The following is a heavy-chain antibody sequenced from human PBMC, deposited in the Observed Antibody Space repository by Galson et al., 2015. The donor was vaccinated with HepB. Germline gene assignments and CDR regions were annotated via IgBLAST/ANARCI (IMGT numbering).Heavy chain of an antibody. D-gene: IGHD3-22*01. CDR1: GFTFSHYG. J-gene: IGHJ3*02. CDR2: IWYDGNNK. Sequence: SLRLSCAASGFTFSHYGIHWVRQAPGKGLEWVALIWYDGNNKYYADSVKGRFTISRDNSKNTLYLEMKSLRAEDTAVYYCARKELTYYYDSSGSNDALDIWGQGTMVTVSS. CDR3: ARKELTYYYDSSGSNDALDI. V-gene: IGHV3-33*01.